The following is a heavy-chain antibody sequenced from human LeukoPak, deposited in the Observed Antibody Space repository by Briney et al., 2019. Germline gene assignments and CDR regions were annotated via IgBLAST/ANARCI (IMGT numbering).Heavy chain of an antibody. J-gene: IGHJ4*02. Sequence: SETLSLTCAVYGGSFSGYYWSWIRRPPGRGRGGIGEINHSGSTNYNPSLKSRVTISVDTSKNQFSLKLSSVTAADTAVYYCARRFGYSGYDNFDYWGQGTLVTVSS. V-gene: IGHV4-34*01. CDR3: ARRFGYSGYDNFDY. D-gene: IGHD5-12*01. CDR1: GGSFSGYY. CDR2: INHSGST.